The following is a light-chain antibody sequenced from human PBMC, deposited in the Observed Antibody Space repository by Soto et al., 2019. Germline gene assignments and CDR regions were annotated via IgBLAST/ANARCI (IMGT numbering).Light chain of an antibody. CDR3: SSYTSSSTLGV. CDR2: DVS. CDR1: SSDVGGYNY. Sequence: QSALTQPASVSGSPGQSITISCTGTSSDVGGYNYVSWYQQHPGKAPKLMIYDVSIRPSGVSNRCSGSKSGNTASLTISGLQAEDEADYYCSSYTSSSTLGVFGGGTKVTVL. J-gene: IGLJ2*01. V-gene: IGLV2-14*01.